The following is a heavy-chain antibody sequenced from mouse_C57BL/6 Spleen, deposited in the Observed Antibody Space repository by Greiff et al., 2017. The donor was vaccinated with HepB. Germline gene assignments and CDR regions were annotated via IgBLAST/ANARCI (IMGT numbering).Heavy chain of an antibody. CDR1: GYAFSSSW. V-gene: IGHV1-82*01. Sequence: VQGVESGPELVKPGASVKISCKASGYAFSSSWMNWVKQRPGKGLEWIGRIYPGDGDTNYNGKFKGKATLTADKSSSTAYMQLSSLTSEDSAVYFCASGSSSHWYFDVWGTGTTVTVSS. J-gene: IGHJ1*03. D-gene: IGHD1-1*01. CDR2: IYPGDGDT. CDR3: ASGSSSHWYFDV.